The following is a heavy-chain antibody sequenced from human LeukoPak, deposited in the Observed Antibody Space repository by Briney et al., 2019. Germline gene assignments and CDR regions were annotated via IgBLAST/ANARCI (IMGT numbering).Heavy chain of an antibody. CDR2: IYYSGST. CDR1: GGSISSGDYY. Sequence: SQTLSLTCTVSGGSISSGDYYWSWIRQPPGKGLEWIGYIYYSGSTYYNPSLKSRVTISVDTSKNQFSLRLSSVTAADTAVYYCARGSGFLEIAFDIWGQGTMVTVSS. V-gene: IGHV4-30-4*01. D-gene: IGHD3-3*01. CDR3: ARGSGFLEIAFDI. J-gene: IGHJ3*02.